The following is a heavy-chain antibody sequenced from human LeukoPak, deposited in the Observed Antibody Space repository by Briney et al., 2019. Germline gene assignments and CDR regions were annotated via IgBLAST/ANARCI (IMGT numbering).Heavy chain of an antibody. CDR3: AGSYYSGSYYWFDP. CDR1: GGSMSSYY. V-gene: IGHV4-59*01. D-gene: IGHD1-26*01. Sequence: SETLSLTCTVSGGSMSSYYWNWIRQSPGKGLEWIGYIYYSGTSNYNPPLKSRVTISVDTSKNQFSLKLNSVTAADTAVYYCAGSYYSGSYYWFDPWGQGTLVTVSS. CDR2: IYYSGTS. J-gene: IGHJ5*02.